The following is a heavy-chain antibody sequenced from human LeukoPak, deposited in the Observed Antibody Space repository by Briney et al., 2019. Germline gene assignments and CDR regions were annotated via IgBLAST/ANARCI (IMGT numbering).Heavy chain of an antibody. V-gene: IGHV1-8*01. CDR1: GYTFTIYD. CDR3: ATRVAAAGTGDWFDH. CDR2: MNPNSGNT. Sequence: GASVKVSCKASGYTFTIYDINWVRQATGQGLEWMGWMNPNSGNTGYAQKFQGRVTMTRNTSIGTAYMELSSLRSEDTAVYYCATRVAAAGTGDWFDHWGQGTLVTVSS. D-gene: IGHD6-13*01. J-gene: IGHJ5*02.